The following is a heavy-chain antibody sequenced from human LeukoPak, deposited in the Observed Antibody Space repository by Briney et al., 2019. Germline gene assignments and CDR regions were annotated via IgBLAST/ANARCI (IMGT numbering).Heavy chain of an antibody. CDR3: ARDQKGYCSSTSCYKYNWFDP. CDR1: GGSISSYY. Sequence: SETLSLTCTVSGGSISSYYWSWIRQPAGKGLEWIGRIYTSGSTNYNPSLKSRVTMSVDTSKNQFSLKLNSVTAADTAVYYCARDQKGYCSSTSCYKYNWFDPWGQGTLVTVSS. V-gene: IGHV4-4*07. J-gene: IGHJ5*02. D-gene: IGHD2-2*02. CDR2: IYTSGST.